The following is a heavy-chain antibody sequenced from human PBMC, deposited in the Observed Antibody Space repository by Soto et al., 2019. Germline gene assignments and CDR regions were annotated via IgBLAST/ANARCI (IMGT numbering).Heavy chain of an antibody. CDR2: ISAYNGNT. D-gene: IGHD2-15*01. V-gene: IGHV1-18*01. CDR3: VVAAQPYYFEY. CDR1: GYTFTSYG. Sequence: ASVKVSCKASGYTFTSYGISWVRQAPGQGLEWMGWISAYNGNTNYAQKLQGRVTMTTDTSTSTAYMELRSLRSDDTAVYYCVVAAQPYYFEYWGQGPLVNVSS. J-gene: IGHJ4*02.